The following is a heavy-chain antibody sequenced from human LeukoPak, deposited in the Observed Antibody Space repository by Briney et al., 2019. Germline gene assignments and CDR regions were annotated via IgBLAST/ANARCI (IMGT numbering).Heavy chain of an antibody. V-gene: IGHV3-30*02. CDR3: AKVVLRWELHAYFDY. D-gene: IGHD1-26*01. J-gene: IGHJ4*02. Sequence: PGGSLRLSCAASGFTFSSYGMHWVRQAPGKGLEWVAFIRYDGSNKYYADSVKGRFTISRDNSKNTLYLQMNSLRAEDTAVYYCAKVVLRWELHAYFDYWGQGTLVTVSS. CDR1: GFTFSSYG. CDR2: IRYDGSNK.